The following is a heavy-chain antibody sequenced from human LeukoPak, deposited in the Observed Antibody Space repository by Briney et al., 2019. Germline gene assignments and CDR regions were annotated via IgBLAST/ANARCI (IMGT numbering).Heavy chain of an antibody. V-gene: IGHV4-59*01. CDR2: IYYSGST. CDR3: ARGRWNFGY. CDR1: GGSLSGNY. J-gene: IGHJ4*02. D-gene: IGHD4-23*01. Sequence: SETLSLTCAVSGGSLSGNYWSWIRQPPGKGLQWIGYIYYSGSTNYNPSLKSRVTISVDTSKNQFSLNLKSVTAADTAVYYCARGRWNFGYWGQGTLVTVSS.